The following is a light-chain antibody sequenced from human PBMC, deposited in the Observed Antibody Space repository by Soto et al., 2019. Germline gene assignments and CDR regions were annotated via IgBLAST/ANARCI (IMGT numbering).Light chain of an antibody. CDR1: QSVSSN. CDR2: GAS. V-gene: IGKV3-15*01. CDR3: QQYKNWHPIT. Sequence: VMTQSAATLSLSPGERATLSCRTSQSVSSNLAWYQQKPGQAPRLLIYGASTRATGIPARFSGSGSGTEFTLTISSLQSEDFAVYYCQQYKNWHPITFGQGTRLEIK. J-gene: IGKJ5*01.